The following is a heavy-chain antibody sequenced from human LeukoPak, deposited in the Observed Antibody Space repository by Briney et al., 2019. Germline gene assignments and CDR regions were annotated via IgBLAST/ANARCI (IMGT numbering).Heavy chain of an antibody. CDR2: VYYTGNA. V-gene: IGHV4-39*01. CDR1: GDSISNHIYS. J-gene: IGHJ3*02. Sequence: KPSETLSLTCAVSGDSISNHIYSWDWIRQTPGKGLKWIGAVYYTGNAYYNPSLKSRVTISVDTSDNRFSLHLSSVNAADTAIYYCARLRALSGHRGAFDIWGQGTLVTVSS. CDR3: ARLRALSGHRGAFDI. D-gene: IGHD5/OR15-5a*01.